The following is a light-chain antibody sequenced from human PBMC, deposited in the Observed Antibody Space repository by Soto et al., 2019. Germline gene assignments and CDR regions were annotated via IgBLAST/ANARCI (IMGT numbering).Light chain of an antibody. Sequence: EIELTQSPATLSLSPGERVSLSCRANQSIRVYLAWYQQKAGQAPRLLIYDASTRPTGVSAWFSGSGSGTDFTLTISSLEAEDFAVYYCQQRSDLPWTFGQGTKVEIK. CDR3: QQRSDLPWT. J-gene: IGKJ1*01. CDR1: QSIRVY. V-gene: IGKV3-11*01. CDR2: DAS.